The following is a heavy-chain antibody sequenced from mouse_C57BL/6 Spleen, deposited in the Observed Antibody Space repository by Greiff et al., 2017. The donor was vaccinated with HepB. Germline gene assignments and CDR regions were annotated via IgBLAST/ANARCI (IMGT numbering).Heavy chain of an antibody. Sequence: ESGPGLVKPSQSLSLTCSVTGYSITSGYYWNWIRQFPGNKLEWMGYISYDGSNNYNPSLKNRISITRDTSKNQFFLKLNSVTTEDTATYYCAREGGWGYFGYWGQGTTLTVSS. CDR3: AREGGWGYFGY. J-gene: IGHJ2*01. CDR1: GYSITSGYY. V-gene: IGHV3-6*01. D-gene: IGHD1-1*02. CDR2: ISYDGSN.